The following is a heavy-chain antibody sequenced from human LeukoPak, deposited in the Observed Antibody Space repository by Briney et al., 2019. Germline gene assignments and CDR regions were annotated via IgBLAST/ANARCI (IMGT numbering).Heavy chain of an antibody. CDR1: GYTFTSYG. D-gene: IGHD5-18*01. J-gene: IGHJ5*02. CDR2: ISAYNGNT. V-gene: IGHV1-18*01. CDR3: ARKIDTAGANNWFDP. Sequence: ASVKVSCKASGYTFTSYGISWVRQAPGQGLEWMGWISAYNGNTNYAQKLQGRVTMTTDTSTSTAYMELRSLRSDDTAVYYCARKIDTAGANNWFDPWGQGTLVTVSS.